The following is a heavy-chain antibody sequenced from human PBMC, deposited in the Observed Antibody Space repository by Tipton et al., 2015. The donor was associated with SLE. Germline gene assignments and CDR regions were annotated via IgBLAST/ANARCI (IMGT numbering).Heavy chain of an antibody. D-gene: IGHD6-19*01. J-gene: IGHJ4*02. CDR3: ARHQDVYSSGLPQ. CDR2: IDHSRST. V-gene: IGHV4-34*01. Sequence: TLSLTCAVYGGSFSVHYWSWSWIRQPPGKGLEWIGEIDHSRSTNYNPSLKSRVTISVDTSKNQFSLKLSSVTAADTAVYYCARHQDVYSSGLPQWGQGTLVTVSS. CDR1: GGSFSVHY.